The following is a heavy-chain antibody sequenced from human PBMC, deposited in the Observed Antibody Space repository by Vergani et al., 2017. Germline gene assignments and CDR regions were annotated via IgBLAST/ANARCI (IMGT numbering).Heavy chain of an antibody. Sequence: QVQLVESGGGVVQPGRSLRLSCAASGFTFSNYAMYWVRQAPGKGLEWVAVISYDGSNKYYADSVKGRFTISRDNSKNTLYLQMNSLRAEDTAVYYCAKDHRSSSSGVRMGYYYYYMNFWGKGTTVTVS. CDR2: ISYDGSNK. CDR3: AKDHRSSSSGVRMGYYYYYMNF. V-gene: IGHV3-30*18. CDR1: GFTFSNYA. J-gene: IGHJ6*03. D-gene: IGHD6-6*01.